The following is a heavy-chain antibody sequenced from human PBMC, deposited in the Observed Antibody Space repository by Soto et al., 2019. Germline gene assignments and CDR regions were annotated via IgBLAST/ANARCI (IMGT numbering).Heavy chain of an antibody. CDR1: GFSLRTSGMC. CDR3: ARTLYYYDSSGYAHYVMDV. V-gene: IGHV2-70*01. D-gene: IGHD3-22*01. Sequence: ASGPTLVNPTQTLTLTCTFSGFSLRTSGMCVSWIRQPPGKALEWLALIDWDDDKYYSTSLKTRLTISKDTSKNQVVLTMTNMDPVDTATYYCARTLYYYDSSGYAHYVMDVWGQGTTVTVSS. J-gene: IGHJ6*02. CDR2: IDWDDDK.